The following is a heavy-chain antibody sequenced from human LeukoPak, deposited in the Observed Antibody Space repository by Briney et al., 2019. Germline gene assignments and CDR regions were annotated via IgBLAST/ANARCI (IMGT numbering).Heavy chain of an antibody. CDR3: STNITSSSSWSWGSAGAILEH. V-gene: IGHV3-15*01. CDR2: IKSKNEVRAT. J-gene: IGHJ1*01. D-gene: IGHD6-13*01. Sequence: GGSLRLSCIASGITFSDAWMSWVRQAPGKGLDWVCHIKSKNEVRATDYAAPGKGRFTISRDDSKNTLYLQMNSLKTEDTAVYYCSTNITSSSSWSWGSAGAILEHRGQGALVTVSS. CDR1: GITFSDAW.